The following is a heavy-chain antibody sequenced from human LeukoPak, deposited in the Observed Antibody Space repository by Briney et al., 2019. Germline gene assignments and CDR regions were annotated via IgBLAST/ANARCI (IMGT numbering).Heavy chain of an antibody. CDR1: GGSFSGYY. Sequence: SETLSLTCAVYGGSFSGYYWSWIRQPPGKGLEWSGEINHSGSTNYNPSLKSRVTISVDTSKNQFSLKLSSVTAADTAVYYCARSPYYYDTSGSAEYSQHWGQGTLVTVSS. D-gene: IGHD3-22*01. J-gene: IGHJ1*01. CDR2: INHSGST. V-gene: IGHV4-34*01. CDR3: ARSPYYYDTSGSAEYSQH.